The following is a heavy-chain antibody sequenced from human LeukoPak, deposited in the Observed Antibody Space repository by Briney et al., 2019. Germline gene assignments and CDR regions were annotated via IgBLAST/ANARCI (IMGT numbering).Heavy chain of an antibody. J-gene: IGHJ4*02. CDR1: GFTFSNYW. CDR3: ARDAATAPDY. CDR2: INNDGSST. D-gene: IGHD1-1*01. V-gene: IGHV3-74*01. Sequence: GGSLRLSCAASGFTFSNYWMHWVRHGPGKGVVWVSRINNDGSSTSYADSVKGRFTISRDNAKNTMYLQMNSLRAEDTAVYYCARDAATAPDYWGRGTLVTVSS.